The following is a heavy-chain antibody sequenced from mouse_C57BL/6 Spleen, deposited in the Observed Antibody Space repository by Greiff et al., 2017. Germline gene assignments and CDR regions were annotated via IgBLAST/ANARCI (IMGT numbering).Heavy chain of an antibody. CDR2: IYPGSGST. Sequence: QVQLQQPGAELVKPGASVKMSCKASGYTFTSYWITWVKQRPGQGLEWIGDIYPGSGSTNYNEKFKSKATLTVDTSSSTAYMQRSSLTSEDSAVYYGARVYSSIFEGYCDVWGTGTTVTVSS. J-gene: IGHJ1*03. CDR3: ARVYSSIFEGYCDV. CDR1: GYTFTSYW. D-gene: IGHD1-1*01. V-gene: IGHV1-55*01.